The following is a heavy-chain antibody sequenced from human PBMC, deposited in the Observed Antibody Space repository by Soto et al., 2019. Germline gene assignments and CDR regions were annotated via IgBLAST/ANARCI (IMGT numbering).Heavy chain of an antibody. J-gene: IGHJ6*02. CDR2: IIPIFGTA. V-gene: IGHV1-69*13. CDR3: ARYVDTAMAGDYYFGMDV. CDR1: GGTFSSYA. Sequence: SVKVSCKASGGTFSSYAISWVRQAPGQGLEWMGGIIPIFGTANYAQKFQGRVTITADESTSTAYMELSSLRSEDTAVYYCARYVDTAMAGDYYFGMDVWGQGTTVTVSS. D-gene: IGHD5-18*01.